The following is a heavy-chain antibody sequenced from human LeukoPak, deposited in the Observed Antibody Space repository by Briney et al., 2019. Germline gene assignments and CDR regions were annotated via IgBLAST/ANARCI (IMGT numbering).Heavy chain of an antibody. V-gene: IGHV4-34*01. CDR2: INHGGST. J-gene: IGHJ6*02. Sequence: SETLSLTCAVHGGSFTGYLRSWIRQTPGKGLEWIGEINHGGSTKYNPSLKSRVTMSVDTSKNQLFLKLTSVTAADTAVYYCARLLRIAAAGSYPYYDMDVWGQGTTVTVSS. CDR3: ARLLRIAAAGSYPYYDMDV. D-gene: IGHD6-6*01. CDR1: GGSFTGYL.